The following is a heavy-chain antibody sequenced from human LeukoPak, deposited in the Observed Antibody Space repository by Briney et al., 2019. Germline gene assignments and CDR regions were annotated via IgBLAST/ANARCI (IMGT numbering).Heavy chain of an antibody. V-gene: IGHV4-39*01. CDR2: SYYSGSS. Sequence: WGSLTLSCAVSGGSFSSCGYYWGWIPQPPGQGLEWFGSSYYSGSSYANPSLKRRVTTSVDAYNNQFSLMLSLITDEEAVLYFCARLEVGGWATGYDFDYWGQGTLVTVSS. CDR1: GGSFSSCGYY. D-gene: IGHD6-19*01. J-gene: IGHJ4*02. CDR3: ARLEVGGWATGYDFDY.